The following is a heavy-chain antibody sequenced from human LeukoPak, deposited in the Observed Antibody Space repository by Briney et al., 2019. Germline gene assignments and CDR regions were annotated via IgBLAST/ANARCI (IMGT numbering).Heavy chain of an antibody. CDR3: ARGGSGYSYGKIDS. CDR1: EFSVGSNY. Sequence: GGSLRLSCAASEFSVGSNYMTWVRQAPGKGLEWVSLIYSGGSTYYADSVKGRFTISRDNSKNTLYLQMNSLRDEDTAVYYCARGGSGYSYGKIDSWGQGILVTVSS. CDR2: IYSGGST. V-gene: IGHV3-66*01. J-gene: IGHJ4*02. D-gene: IGHD5-18*01.